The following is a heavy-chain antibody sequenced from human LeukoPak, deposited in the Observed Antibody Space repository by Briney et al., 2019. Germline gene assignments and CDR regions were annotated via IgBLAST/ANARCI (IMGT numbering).Heavy chain of an antibody. D-gene: IGHD2-2*02. V-gene: IGHV1-69*04. CDR1: GGTFSSYA. CDR3: ASDPTVYCSSTSCYSNY. J-gene: IGHJ4*02. CDR2: NMPILGIA. Sequence: GASVKVSCKASGGTFSSYAISWVRQAPGQGLEWMGRNMPILGIANYAQKFQGRVTITADKSTSTAYVELSSLRSEDTAVYYCASDPTVYCSSTSCYSNYWGQGTLVTVSS.